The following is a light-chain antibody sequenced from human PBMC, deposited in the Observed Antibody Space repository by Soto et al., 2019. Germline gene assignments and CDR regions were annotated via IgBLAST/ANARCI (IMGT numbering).Light chain of an antibody. CDR1: QSVSSN. CDR2: GAS. CDR3: QQYGSSLIT. Sequence: EIVLTQSPVTLSLSPGERATLSCRASQSVSSNLAWYQQKPGQAPRLLIYGASTRATGIPARFSGSGSGTDFTLTISRLEPEDFAVYYCQQYGSSLITFGQGTRLEIK. V-gene: IGKV3-20*01. J-gene: IGKJ5*01.